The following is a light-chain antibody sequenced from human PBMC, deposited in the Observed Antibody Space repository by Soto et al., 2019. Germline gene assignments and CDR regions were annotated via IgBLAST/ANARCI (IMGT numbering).Light chain of an antibody. Sequence: QAVVTQEPSLTVSPGGTVTLTCASSTGAVTSVHHPNWFQQKPGQAPRALIFSTSDKYSWTPARFSGSLLGGKGALTLSGALPEDEADYYCLLFFRAIWVFGGGTKLTVL. CDR2: STS. CDR3: LLFFRAIWV. J-gene: IGLJ3*02. CDR1: TGAVTSVHH. V-gene: IGLV7-43*01.